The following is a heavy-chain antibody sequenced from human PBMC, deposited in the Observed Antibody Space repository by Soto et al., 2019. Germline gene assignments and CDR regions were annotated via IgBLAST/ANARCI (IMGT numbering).Heavy chain of an antibody. V-gene: IGHV4-39*07. CDR2: IYYSGST. D-gene: IGHD4-17*01. J-gene: IGHJ5*02. Sequence: SETLSLTCTVSGGSISSSSYYWGWIRQPPGKGLEWIGYIYYSGSTYYNPSLKSRVTISVDTSKNQFSLKLSSVTAADTAVYYCVRERDDYGGNSPLWGWFDPWGQGTLVTVSS. CDR1: GGSISSSSYY. CDR3: VRERDDYGGNSPLWGWFDP.